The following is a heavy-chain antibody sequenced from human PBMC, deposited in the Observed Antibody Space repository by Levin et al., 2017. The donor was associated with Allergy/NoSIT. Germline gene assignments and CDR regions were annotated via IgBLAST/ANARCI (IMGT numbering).Heavy chain of an antibody. V-gene: IGHV1-2*02. D-gene: IGHD6-13*01. J-gene: IGHJ4*02. CDR2: INPNSGGT. CDR3: ARGYSSSSHWGY. CDR1: GYTFTGYY. Sequence: GESLKISCKASGYTFTGYYMHWVRQAPGQGLEWMGWINPNSGGTNYAQKFQGRVTMTRDTSISTAYMELSRLRSDDTAVYYCARGYSSSSHWGYWGQGTLVTVSS.